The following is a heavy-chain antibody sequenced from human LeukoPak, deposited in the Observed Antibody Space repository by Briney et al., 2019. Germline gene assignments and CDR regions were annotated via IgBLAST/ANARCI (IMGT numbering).Heavy chain of an antibody. V-gene: IGHV3-23*01. CDR2: ISGSGGST. Sequence: GGSLRLSCAASGFTFSSYAMSWVRQAPGKGLEWVSAISGSGGSTYYADSVKGRFTISRDNSKNTLYLQMNSLRAEDTAVYYCAKTTLEILLWFGELLGHPPYFDYWGQGTLVTVSS. CDR1: GFTFSSYA. CDR3: AKTTLEILLWFGELLGHPPYFDY. D-gene: IGHD3-10*01. J-gene: IGHJ4*02.